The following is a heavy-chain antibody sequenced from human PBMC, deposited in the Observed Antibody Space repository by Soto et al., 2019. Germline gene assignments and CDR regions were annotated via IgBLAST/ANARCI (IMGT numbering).Heavy chain of an antibody. CDR1: GGTFSSYA. Sequence: SVKVSCNASGGTFSSYAISWVRQAPGQGLEWMGGIISIFGTANYAQKFQGRVTITADESTSTAYMELSSLRSEDTAVYYCARDGAVVVVAASPPTYYYYGMDVWGQGTTVTVSS. CDR3: ARDGAVVVVAASPPTYYYYGMDV. V-gene: IGHV1-69*13. CDR2: IISIFGTA. J-gene: IGHJ6*02. D-gene: IGHD2-15*01.